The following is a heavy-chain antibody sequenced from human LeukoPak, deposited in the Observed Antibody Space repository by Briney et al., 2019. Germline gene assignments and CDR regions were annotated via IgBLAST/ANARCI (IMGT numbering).Heavy chain of an antibody. CDR3: ARVLGYCSSTSCYGGYYFDY. J-gene: IGHJ4*02. Sequence: SETLSLTCTVSGGSISSYYWSWIRQPPGKGLEWIGEINHSGSTNYNPSLKSRVTISVDTSKNQFSLKLNSVTAADTAVYYCARVLGYCSSTSCYGGYYFDYWGQGTLVTVSS. D-gene: IGHD2-2*01. CDR1: GGSISSYY. CDR2: INHSGST. V-gene: IGHV4-34*01.